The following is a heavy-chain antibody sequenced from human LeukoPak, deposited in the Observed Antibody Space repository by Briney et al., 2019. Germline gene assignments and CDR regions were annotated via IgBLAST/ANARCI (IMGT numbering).Heavy chain of an antibody. J-gene: IGHJ4*02. CDR2: INHSGST. Sequence: KSSETLSLTCAVYGGSFSGYYWSWIRQPPGKGLEWIGEINHSGSTNYNPSLKGRVTISVDTSKDQFSLKLSSVTAADTAVYYCARAVVVVAAKFDYWGQGTLVTVSS. D-gene: IGHD2-15*01. CDR1: GGSFSGYY. CDR3: ARAVVVVAAKFDY. V-gene: IGHV4-34*01.